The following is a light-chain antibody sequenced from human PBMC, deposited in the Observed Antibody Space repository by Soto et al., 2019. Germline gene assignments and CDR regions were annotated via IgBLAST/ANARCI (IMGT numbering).Light chain of an antibody. Sequence: HSVLTQPPSASGSPGQSVSISCTGTSSDVGGYNYVSWFQQHPGKAPKLIIHEVNQRPSGVPDRFSGSKSGNTASLTVSGLQAEDEGTYYCSSYGGYNNVVFGTGTKVTV. CDR1: SSDVGGYNY. V-gene: IGLV2-8*01. CDR3: SSYGGYNNVV. J-gene: IGLJ1*01. CDR2: EVN.